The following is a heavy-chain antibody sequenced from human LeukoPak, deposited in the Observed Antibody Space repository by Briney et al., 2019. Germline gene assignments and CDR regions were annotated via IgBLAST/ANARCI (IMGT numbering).Heavy chain of an antibody. V-gene: IGHV4-59*01. CDR3: ARAYNWNDSTVDYFDY. Sequence: SETLSLTCTVSGGSISSYYWSWIRQPPGKGLEWIGYIYYSGSTNYNPSLKSRVTISVDTSKNQFSLKLSSVTAADTAVYYCARAYNWNDSTVDYFDYWGQGAFVIVSS. D-gene: IGHD1-20*01. J-gene: IGHJ4*02. CDR1: GGSISSYY. CDR2: IYYSGST.